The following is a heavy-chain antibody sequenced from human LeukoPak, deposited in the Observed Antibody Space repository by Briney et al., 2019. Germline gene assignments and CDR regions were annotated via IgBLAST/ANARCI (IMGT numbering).Heavy chain of an antibody. D-gene: IGHD3-10*01. CDR2: INPNSGGT. J-gene: IGHJ4*02. Sequence: ASVKVSCKASEYTFTGYYMHWVRQAPGQGLEWMGWINPNSGGTNYAQKFQGRVTMTRDTSISTAYMELSRLRSDDTAVYYCARGRRITMVRGVMGVDYWGQGTLVTVSS. CDR1: EYTFTGYY. V-gene: IGHV1-2*02. CDR3: ARGRRITMVRGVMGVDY.